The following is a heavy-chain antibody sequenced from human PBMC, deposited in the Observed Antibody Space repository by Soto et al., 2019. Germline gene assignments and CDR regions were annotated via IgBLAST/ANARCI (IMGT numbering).Heavy chain of an antibody. CDR3: ARAIYGDLYLDY. CDR1: GGAIASDY. CDR2: VHYSGGT. J-gene: IGHJ4*02. V-gene: IGHV4-59*01. Sequence: SETLSLTCTVSGGAIASDYWSWIRRPPGKGLQWIGYVHYSGGTNYNPSLQSRVTISLDTSKQQFSLKLNSVTAADTAVYYCARAIYGDLYLDYWGQGTLVTVSS. D-gene: IGHD4-17*01.